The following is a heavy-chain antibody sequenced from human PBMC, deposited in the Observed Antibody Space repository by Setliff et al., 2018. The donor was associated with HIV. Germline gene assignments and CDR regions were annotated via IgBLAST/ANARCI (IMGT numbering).Heavy chain of an antibody. CDR2: IYLGDSDT. V-gene: IGHV5-51*01. CDR1: GSSFTSHW. D-gene: IGHD6-19*01. J-gene: IGHJ5*02. CDR3: ARKSAEATNWFDP. Sequence: PGESLKISCKGSGSSFTSHWIGWVRQMPGKGLEWMGVIYLGDSDTRYSPSFQGRVTISADKSINTAYLQWSSLQASDTAMYYCARKSAEATNWFDPWGQGTLVTVSS.